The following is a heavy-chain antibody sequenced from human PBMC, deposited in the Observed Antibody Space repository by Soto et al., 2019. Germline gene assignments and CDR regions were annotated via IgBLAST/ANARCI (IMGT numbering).Heavy chain of an antibody. CDR1: GFTFSKYR. J-gene: IGHJ4*02. CDR2: ISGSGGST. Sequence: WGSLRLSCAASGFTFSKYRMNWVRQAPGKGLEWVSAISGSGGSTYYADSVKGRFTISRDNSKNTLYLQMNSLRAEDTAVYYCAKPKRDYGGLFDYWGQGTLVTVPQ. V-gene: IGHV3-23*01. CDR3: AKPKRDYGGLFDY. D-gene: IGHD4-17*01.